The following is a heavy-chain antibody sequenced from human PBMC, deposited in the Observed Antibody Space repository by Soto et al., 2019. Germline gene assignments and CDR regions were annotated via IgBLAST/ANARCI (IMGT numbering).Heavy chain of an antibody. CDR3: ARDQRAAYNNYYYYGMDV. Sequence: QVQLVQSGAEVKKPGSSVKVSCKASGGTFSSYAISWVRQAPRQGLEWMGGIIPIFGTANYAQKCQGRVTITADESTSTGYMELSSLRSEDTAVYYCARDQRAAYNNYYYYGMDVWGQGTTVTVSS. V-gene: IGHV1-69*12. CDR1: GGTFSSYA. J-gene: IGHJ6*02. CDR2: IIPIFGTA. D-gene: IGHD2-15*01.